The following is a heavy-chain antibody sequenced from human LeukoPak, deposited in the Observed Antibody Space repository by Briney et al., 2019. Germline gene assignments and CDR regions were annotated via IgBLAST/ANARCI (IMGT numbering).Heavy chain of an antibody. CDR1: GYTFISYG. CDR3: ARSHSRYEAAYYYGMDV. J-gene: IGHJ6*04. D-gene: IGHD2-2*01. CDR2: ISAYNGNT. V-gene: IGHV1-18*01. Sequence: ASVKVSCKASGYTFISYGISWVRQAPGQGLEWMGWISAYNGNTNYAQKLQGRVTMTTDTSTSPAYMELRSLRSDDTAVYYCARSHSRYEAAYYYGMDVWGKGTTVTVSS.